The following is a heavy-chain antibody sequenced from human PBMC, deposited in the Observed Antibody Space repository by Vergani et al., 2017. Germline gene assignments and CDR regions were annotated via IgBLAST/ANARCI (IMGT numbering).Heavy chain of an antibody. D-gene: IGHD6-19*01. CDR3: ARGRQWRLTEYLYGMDV. Sequence: QVQLVQSGAEVKKPGASVKVSCKASGYTFTSYGISWVRQAPGQGLEWMGWISAYNGNPTYAPGFTGRFVFSLNTSVSTTYLQISGLKAEVSAVYYCARGRQWRLTEYLYGMDVWGQGTTVTVSS. CDR1: GYTFTSYG. V-gene: IGHV7-4-1*02. CDR2: ISAYNGNP. J-gene: IGHJ6*02.